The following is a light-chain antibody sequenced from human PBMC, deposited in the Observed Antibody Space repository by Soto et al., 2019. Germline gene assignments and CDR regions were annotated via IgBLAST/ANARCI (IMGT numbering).Light chain of an antibody. V-gene: IGLV2-8*01. CDR2: EVS. J-gene: IGLJ2*01. Sequence: QSALTQPPSASGSPGQSVTISCTGTSSDVGGYNYDSWYQQHPGKAPKLMIYEVSKRPSGVPDRFSGSKSGNTASLTVSGLQAEDDADYYCSSYAGSNNFDVVFGGGTKLTVL. CDR1: SSDVGGYNY. CDR3: SSYAGSNNFDVV.